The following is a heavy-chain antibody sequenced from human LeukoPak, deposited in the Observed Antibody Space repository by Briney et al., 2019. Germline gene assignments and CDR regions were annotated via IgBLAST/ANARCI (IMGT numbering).Heavy chain of an antibody. CDR2: ISYDGSNK. CDR3: ARDLGGAILLRVFDP. D-gene: IGHD3-16*02. V-gene: IGHV3-30-3*01. J-gene: IGHJ5*02. CDR1: GFTFSSYA. Sequence: PGRSLRLSCAASGFTFSSYAMHWVRQAPGKGLEWVAVISYDGSNKYYADSVKGRFTISRDNSKNTLYLQMNSLRAEDTAVYYCARDLGGAILLRVFDPWGQGTLVTVSS.